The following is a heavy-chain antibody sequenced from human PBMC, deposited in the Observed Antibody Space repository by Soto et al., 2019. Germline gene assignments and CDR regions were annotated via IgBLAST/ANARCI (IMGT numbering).Heavy chain of an antibody. CDR2: ISWNSGSI. Sequence: GGSLRLSCAASGFTFDDYAMHWVRQAPGKGLEWVSGISWNSGSIGYADSVKGRFTISRDNAKNSLYLQMNSLRAEDTALYYCAKEGWDAFDIWGQGTMVTVSS. CDR1: GFTFDDYA. J-gene: IGHJ3*02. CDR3: AKEGWDAFDI. V-gene: IGHV3-9*01.